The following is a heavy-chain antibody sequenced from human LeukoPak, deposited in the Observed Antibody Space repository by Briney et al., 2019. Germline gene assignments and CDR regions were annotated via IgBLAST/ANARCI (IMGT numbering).Heavy chain of an antibody. CDR1: GYSFTTYH. D-gene: IGHD2-21*02. Sequence: ASVKVSCKTSGYSFTTYHINWVRQASGQGLEWLGWMNPYTGDRGYAQRFQGRLSITSDTSISTAYMELGSLKSDDTAVYFCARTTSLTASGYDCWSQGTLVTVSS. V-gene: IGHV1-8*03. J-gene: IGHJ4*02. CDR3: ARTTSLTASGYDC. CDR2: MNPYTGDR.